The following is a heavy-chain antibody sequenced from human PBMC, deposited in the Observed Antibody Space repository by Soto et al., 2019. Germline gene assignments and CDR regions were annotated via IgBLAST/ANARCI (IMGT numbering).Heavy chain of an antibody. J-gene: IGHJ1*01. CDR1: GYTFTSYG. D-gene: IGHD2-8*01. Sequence: ASVKVSCKAFGYTFTSYGVSWVRQAPGQGLEWMGWISTYNGNTDYAQTFQGRVTMTTDTSSNTAYMELRSLRSDDSAVYYCARDSPPYCVNGVRYSHKSFQFWGQGTLVTVSS. V-gene: IGHV1-18*01. CDR3: ARDSPPYCVNGVRYSHKSFQF. CDR2: ISTYNGNT.